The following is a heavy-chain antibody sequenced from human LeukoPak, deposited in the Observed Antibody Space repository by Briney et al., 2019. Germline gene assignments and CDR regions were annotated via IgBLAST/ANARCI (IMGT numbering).Heavy chain of an antibody. V-gene: IGHV4-31*03. CDR1: GGSISSGGYY. CDR3: ASGIAAIPDY. D-gene: IGHD2-2*02. Sequence: SQTLPLTCTVSGGSISSGGYYWSWIRQHPGKGLEWIGYIYYSGSTYYNPSLESRVTISVDTSKNQFSLKLSSVTAADTAVYYCASGIAAIPDYWGQGTLVTVSS. CDR2: IYYSGST. J-gene: IGHJ4*02.